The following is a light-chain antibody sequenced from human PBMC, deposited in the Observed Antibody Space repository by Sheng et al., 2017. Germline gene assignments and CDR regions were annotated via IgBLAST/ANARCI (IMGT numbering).Light chain of an antibody. CDR3: QQSYNTPWT. CDR1: QSISSY. CDR2: AAS. Sequence: DIQMTQSPSSLSASVGDRVTITCRASQSISSYLNWYQQKPGRAPKLLIYAASNLQSGVPSRFSGSGSGTDFTLTISCLQPEDFATYYCQQSYNTPWTFGRRD. J-gene: IGKJ1*01. V-gene: IGKV1-39*01.